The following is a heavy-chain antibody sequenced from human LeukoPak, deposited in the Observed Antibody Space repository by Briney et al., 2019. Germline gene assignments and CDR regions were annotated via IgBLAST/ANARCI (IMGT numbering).Heavy chain of an antibody. CDR3: ARSAVTRAGVFDY. V-gene: IGHV4-4*07. CDR1: SDSFSSYN. Sequence: SETLSLTCTVSSDSFSSYNWAWIRQPAGKGLEWLGRLYPGVSTNYSPSLKSRLTMSVDTSKNQFSLKLTSMTAADTAVYFCARSAVTRAGVFDYWGRGTLVTVSS. CDR2: LYPGVST. D-gene: IGHD4-17*01. J-gene: IGHJ4*01.